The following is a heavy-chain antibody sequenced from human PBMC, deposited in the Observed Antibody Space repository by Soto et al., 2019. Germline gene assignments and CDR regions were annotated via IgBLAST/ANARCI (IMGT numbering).Heavy chain of an antibody. J-gene: IGHJ4*02. CDR2: ISSSGSTI. CDR1: GFTFSDYY. D-gene: IGHD5-12*01. Sequence: QVQLVESGGGLVKPGGSLRLSCAASGFTFSDYYMSWIRQAPGKGLEWVSYISSSGSTIYYADSVKGRFTISRDNAKNSLDLEMNSLRAEDTAVYYCARGKDSGYDDHFLFDYWGQGTLVTVSS. V-gene: IGHV3-11*01. CDR3: ARGKDSGYDDHFLFDY.